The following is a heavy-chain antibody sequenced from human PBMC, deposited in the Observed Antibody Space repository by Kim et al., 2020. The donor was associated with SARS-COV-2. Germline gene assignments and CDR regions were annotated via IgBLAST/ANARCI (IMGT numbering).Heavy chain of an antibody. CDR1: GGSISSGGYY. J-gene: IGHJ5*02. D-gene: IGHD3-3*01. CDR2: IYYSGST. V-gene: IGHV4-31*03. Sequence: SETLSLTCTVSGGSISSGGYYWSWIRQHPGKGLEWIGYIYYSGSTYYNPSLKSRVTISVDTSKNQFSLKLSSVTAADTAVYYCARASRRAYTIFGVINWFDAWGQGTLVTVSS. CDR3: ARASRRAYTIFGVINWFDA.